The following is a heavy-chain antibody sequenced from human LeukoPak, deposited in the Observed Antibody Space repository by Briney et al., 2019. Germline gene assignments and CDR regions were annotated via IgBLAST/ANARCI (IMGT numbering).Heavy chain of an antibody. CDR3: ARSAGAHYLYYYMDV. V-gene: IGHV4-61*05. CDR1: GGSISSSSYY. Sequence: SETLSLTCTVSGGSISSSSYYWGWIRQPPGKGLEWIGYIYYSGNTNYNPSLKSRVTISVDTSKNQFSLKLSSVTAADTAVYYCARSAGAHYLYYYMDVWGKGTTVTVSS. D-gene: IGHD3-10*01. J-gene: IGHJ6*03. CDR2: IYYSGNT.